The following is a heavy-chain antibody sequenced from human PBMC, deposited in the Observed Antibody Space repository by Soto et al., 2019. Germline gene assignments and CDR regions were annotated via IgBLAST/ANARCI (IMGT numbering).Heavy chain of an antibody. D-gene: IGHD3-22*01. J-gene: IGHJ3*02. V-gene: IGHV1-18*01. Sequence: ASVKVSCKGSGYTFNSHGISWVRQAPGQGLEWMGWISAYNGNTNYAQNLQGRVTMTTDTSTSTAYMELRSLRSDDTAVYYCARVHYYDTSGYYSALHDAFDIWGQGTMVTVSS. CDR2: ISAYNGNT. CDR3: ARVHYYDTSGYYSALHDAFDI. CDR1: GYTFNSHG.